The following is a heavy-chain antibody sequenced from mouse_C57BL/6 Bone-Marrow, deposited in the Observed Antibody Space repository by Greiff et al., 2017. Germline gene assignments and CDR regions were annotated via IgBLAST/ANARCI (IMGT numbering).Heavy chain of an antibody. Sequence: VQLQQSGPELVKPGASVKIPCKASGYTFTDYNMDWVKQSHGKSLEWIGDINPNNGGTIYNQKFKGKATLTADKSSSTAYMELRSLTSEDTAVYYCARGYYRSFAYGGQGTLVTVSA. CDR2: INPNNGGT. D-gene: IGHD2-14*01. J-gene: IGHJ3*01. V-gene: IGHV1-18*01. CDR3: ARGYYRSFAY. CDR1: GYTFTDYN.